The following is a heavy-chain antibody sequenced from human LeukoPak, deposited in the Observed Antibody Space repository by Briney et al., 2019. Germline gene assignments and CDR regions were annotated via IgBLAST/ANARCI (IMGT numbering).Heavy chain of an antibody. Sequence: GGSLRLSCAASGFTFSTYSMNWVRQAPGKGLEWVSSISSNFSYIHYADSVKGRFTISRDNAKNSLYLQMSSLRAVDTAVYYCARRNPGYSSSWYFNDYWGQGTLVTVSS. CDR2: ISSNFSYI. CDR3: ARRNPGYSSSWYFNDY. D-gene: IGHD6-13*01. J-gene: IGHJ4*02. CDR1: GFTFSTYS. V-gene: IGHV3-21*01.